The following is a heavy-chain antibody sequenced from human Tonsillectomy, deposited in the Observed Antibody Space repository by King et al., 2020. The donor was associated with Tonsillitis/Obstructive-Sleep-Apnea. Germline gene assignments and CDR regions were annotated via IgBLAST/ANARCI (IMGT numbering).Heavy chain of an antibody. D-gene: IGHD2-21*01. Sequence: VQLVESGGGLVQPGGSLRLSCAASGFTFSDHYMDWVRQAPGKGLEWVGRTGNKANSYTTKYAASVKGRFTISRDDSKNSLYLQMNSLKTEDTAVYYCARRYCGGDGSLDYWGQGTLVTVSS. J-gene: IGHJ4*02. CDR1: GFTFSDHY. CDR2: TGNKANSYTT. V-gene: IGHV3-72*01. CDR3: ARRYCGGDGSLDY.